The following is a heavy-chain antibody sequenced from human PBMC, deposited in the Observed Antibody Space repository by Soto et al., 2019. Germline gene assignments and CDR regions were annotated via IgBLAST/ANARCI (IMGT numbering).Heavy chain of an antibody. CDR1: GYPLTSYG. CDR2: INAANGDT. V-gene: IGHV1-3*01. J-gene: IGHJ5*02. CDR3: VRRNVSATGIDWFDP. D-gene: IGHD6-13*01. Sequence: XSVKVACKASGYPLTSYGIDWGRQAPGQRLEWMGWINAANGDTKYSPKFQGRVTITRDTSASTAYMELSSLRSEDTAVYYCVRRNVSATGIDWFDPWGQGTLVTVSS.